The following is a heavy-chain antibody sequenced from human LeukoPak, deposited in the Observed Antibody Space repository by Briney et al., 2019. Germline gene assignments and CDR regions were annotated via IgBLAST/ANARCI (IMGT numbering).Heavy chain of an antibody. J-gene: IGHJ4*02. CDR3: ARDESYDSSGYYSNLPDY. CDR2: INPNSGGT. Sequence: ASVKVSCKASGYTFTDYYMHWVRQAPGQGLDWMGWINPNSGGTKYAQKFQGRVTMTRDTSISTAYMELSRLRSDDTAVYYCARDESYDSSGYYSNLPDYWGQGTLVTVSS. CDR1: GYTFTDYY. V-gene: IGHV1-2*02. D-gene: IGHD3-22*01.